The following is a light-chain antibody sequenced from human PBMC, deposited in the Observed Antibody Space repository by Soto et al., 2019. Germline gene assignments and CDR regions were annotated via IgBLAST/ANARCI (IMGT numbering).Light chain of an antibody. CDR3: SSYSTTSSPHVL. Sequence: QSALTQPASVSGSPGQSITISCTGTRSDVGRYNYVSWYQQHPGKAPKLLIYEVTYRPSGVSTRFSASKSGSTASLTISGIQAEDEADYYGSSYSTTSSPHVLFGGGTQLTVL. J-gene: IGLJ2*01. CDR1: RSDVGRYNY. V-gene: IGLV2-14*01. CDR2: EVT.